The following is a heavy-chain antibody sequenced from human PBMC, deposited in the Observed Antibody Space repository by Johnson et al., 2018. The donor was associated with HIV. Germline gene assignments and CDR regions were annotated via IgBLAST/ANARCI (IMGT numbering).Heavy chain of an antibody. Sequence: QVQLVESGGGVVQPGGSLRLSCAASGFTFSSYGMHWVRQAPGKGLEWVAFIRYDGSNKYYVDSVKGRFTISRDNAKNSLYLQMNSLRAEDTAVYYCAREGWNSSSYAFDIWGQGTMVTVSS. CDR1: GFTFSSYG. V-gene: IGHV3-30*02. J-gene: IGHJ3*02. CDR2: IRYDGSNK. CDR3: AREGWNSSSYAFDI. D-gene: IGHD6-13*01.